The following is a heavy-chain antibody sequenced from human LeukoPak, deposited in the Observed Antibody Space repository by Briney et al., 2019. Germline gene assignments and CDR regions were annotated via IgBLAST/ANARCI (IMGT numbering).Heavy chain of an antibody. V-gene: IGHV3-30-3*01. Sequence: GRSLRLSCEASGFTFSSYAMHWVRQAPGKGLEWVAVLSYDGSNKYYADSVKGRFTISRDNSTNTLYLQMNSLRAEDTAVYYCARSDDESYSSGWYWFDPWGQGTLVTVSS. J-gene: IGHJ5*02. CDR1: GFTFSSYA. CDR3: ARSDDESYSSGWYWFDP. CDR2: LSYDGSNK. D-gene: IGHD6-19*01.